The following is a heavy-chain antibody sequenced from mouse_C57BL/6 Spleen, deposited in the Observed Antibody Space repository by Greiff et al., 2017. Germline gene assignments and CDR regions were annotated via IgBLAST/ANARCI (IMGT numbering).Heavy chain of an antibody. Sequence: QVQLQQPGAELVRPGSSVKLSCKASGYTFTGYWMDWVKQRPGQGLEWIGNIYPSDSETHYNQKFKDKATLTVDKSSSTAYMQLSSLTSEDSAVYYCARAAQAKGFAYWGQGTLVTVSA. D-gene: IGHD3-2*02. CDR1: GYTFTGYW. V-gene: IGHV1-61*01. J-gene: IGHJ3*01. CDR3: ARAAQAKGFAY. CDR2: IYPSDSET.